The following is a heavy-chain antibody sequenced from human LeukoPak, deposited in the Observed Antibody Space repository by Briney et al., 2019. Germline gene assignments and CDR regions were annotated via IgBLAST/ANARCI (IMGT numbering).Heavy chain of an antibody. CDR3: ARGVSARFDP. J-gene: IGHJ5*02. CDR2: IYYSGST. CDR1: GGSISSSSYF. Sequence: SETLSLTCTVSGGSISSSSYFWGWIRQRRGKGLEWIGSIYYSGSTYYNPSLKSRVTISADTSKNQFSLKLSSVTAAHTAVYYCARGVSARFDPWGPGTLVTVSS. V-gene: IGHV4-39*07.